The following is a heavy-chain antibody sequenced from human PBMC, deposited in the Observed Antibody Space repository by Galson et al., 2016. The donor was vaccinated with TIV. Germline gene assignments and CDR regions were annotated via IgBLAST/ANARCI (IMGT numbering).Heavy chain of an antibody. J-gene: IGHJ6*02. Sequence: SLRLSCAASGFTFSTYGMHWVRQAPGKGLEWVAVTSYNGGNKYYAASVEGRFTISRDNSKNTLHLQMNSLRAEDTAVYYCAKCRRGYDSSWFPRAAYYYYAMDVWGQGTTVTVSS. CDR3: AKCRRGYDSSWFPRAAYYYYAMDV. CDR1: GFTFSTYG. CDR2: TSYNGGNK. D-gene: IGHD6-13*01. V-gene: IGHV3-30*18.